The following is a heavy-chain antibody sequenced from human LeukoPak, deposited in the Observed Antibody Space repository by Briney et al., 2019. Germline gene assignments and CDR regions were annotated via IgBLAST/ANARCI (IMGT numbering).Heavy chain of an antibody. CDR2: IYYSGST. D-gene: IGHD3-9*01. CDR3: ARALLTGYYWTYAFDI. Sequence: SETLSLTCTVSGGSISSSSYYWGWIRQPPGKGLEWIGSIYYSGSTYYNPSLKSRVTISVDTSKNQFSLKLSSVTAADTAVYYCARALLTGYYWTYAFDIWGQGTLVTVSS. J-gene: IGHJ4*02. CDR1: GGSISSSSYY. V-gene: IGHV4-39*07.